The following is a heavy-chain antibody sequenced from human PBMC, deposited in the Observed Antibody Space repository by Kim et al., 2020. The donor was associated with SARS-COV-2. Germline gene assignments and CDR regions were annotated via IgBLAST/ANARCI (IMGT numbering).Heavy chain of an antibody. Sequence: GGSLRLSCATSGFNFSGSAIHWVRQAPGRGLEWVGRIRSRANSYATDYAASVKGRFTISRDESKTTAYLQMNSLKIDDTALYYCTKKIGGTTTADYWGQGTLVTVSS. D-gene: IGHD1-7*01. V-gene: IGHV3-73*01. CDR3: TKKIGGTTTADY. J-gene: IGHJ4*02. CDR1: GFNFSGSA. CDR2: IRSRANSYAT.